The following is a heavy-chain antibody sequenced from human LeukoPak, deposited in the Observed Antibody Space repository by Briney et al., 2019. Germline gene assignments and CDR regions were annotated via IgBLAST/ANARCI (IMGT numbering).Heavy chain of an antibody. V-gene: IGHV3-30*02. J-gene: IGHJ6*03. CDR3: AKRAGSIATRPREYYYYYYMDV. Sequence: GGSLRLTCTASGFNFSKFGLHWLRQAPGKGLEWVAFIRYDGTNDYYGGSVRGRFTISRDNSMNSLFLQMNSLRPEDTAVYYWAKRAGSIATRPREYYYYYYMDVWGKGTTVIVSS. CDR1: GFNFSKFG. CDR2: IRYDGTND. D-gene: IGHD6-6*01.